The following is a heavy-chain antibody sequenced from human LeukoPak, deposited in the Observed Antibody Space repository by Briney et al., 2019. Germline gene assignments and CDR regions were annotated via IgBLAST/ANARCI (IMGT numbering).Heavy chain of an antibody. CDR2: ISGNGFNT. CDR1: GFNLGNYA. J-gene: IGHJ3*01. Sequence: GGSLRLSCAASGFNLGNYAMSWFRQAPGKGLEWVSAISGNGFNTYYADSVKGRFTISGESSGNTLSLQMHNLRAEDTAVYSCARLLDNDISGDPDTFDVWGQGTTVIVSS. V-gene: IGHV3-23*01. CDR3: ARLLDNDISGDPDTFDV. D-gene: IGHD3-22*01.